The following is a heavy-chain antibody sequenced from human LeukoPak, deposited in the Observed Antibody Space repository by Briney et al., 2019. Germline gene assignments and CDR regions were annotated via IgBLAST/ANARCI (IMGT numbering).Heavy chain of an antibody. CDR1: GGTFSSYA. D-gene: IGHD3-9*01. V-gene: IGHV1-69*13. Sequence: GASVKVSCKASGGTFSSYAISWVRQAPGQGLEWMGGIIPIFGTANYAQKFQGRVTITADESTSTAYMELSSLRSEDTAVYYCARSLEYDILTGYPDEYYFDYWGQGTLVTVSS. CDR3: ARSLEYDILTGYPDEYYFDY. CDR2: IIPIFGTA. J-gene: IGHJ4*02.